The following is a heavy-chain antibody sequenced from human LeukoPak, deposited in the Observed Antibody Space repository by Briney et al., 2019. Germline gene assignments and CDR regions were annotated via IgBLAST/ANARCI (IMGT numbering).Heavy chain of an antibody. J-gene: IGHJ3*02. V-gene: IGHV3-33*01. CDR2: IWYDGSNK. CDR3: AREGRGISAFDI. CDR1: GFTFSNYG. Sequence: GGSLRLSCAASGFTFSNYGMHWVRQAPGKGLEWVAVIWYDGSNKYYADSVKGRFTISRDNSKNTLYLQMNSLRAEDTAVYYCAREGRGISAFDIWGQGTMVTVSS. D-gene: IGHD3-10*01.